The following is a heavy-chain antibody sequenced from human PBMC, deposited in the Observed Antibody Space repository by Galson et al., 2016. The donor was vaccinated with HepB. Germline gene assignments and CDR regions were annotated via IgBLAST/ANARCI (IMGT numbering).Heavy chain of an antibody. CDR3: AREGPRRISVAEMGFFDY. V-gene: IGHV3-7*01. CDR1: GYPFEKCW. CDR2: KKQDGSEK. D-gene: IGHD2-15*01. J-gene: IGHJ4*02. Sequence: SLRLSCAASGYPFEKCWLSWVRQAPGKGLEWVANKKQDGSEKYYGDSVKGRFTISRDNGRNSVYLQMNDLRVDDTVIYYCAREGPRRISVAEMGFFDYWGRGSLVTVSS.